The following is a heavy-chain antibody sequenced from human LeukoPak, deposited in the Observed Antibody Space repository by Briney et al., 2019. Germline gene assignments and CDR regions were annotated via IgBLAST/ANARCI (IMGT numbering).Heavy chain of an antibody. CDR1: GFTFSSYG. CDR2: ISYDGSNK. V-gene: IGHV3-30*18. Sequence: GGSLRLSCAASGFTFSSYGMHWVRQAPGKGLEWVAVISYDGSNKYYADSVKGRFTISRDNSKNTLYMQMNSLRAEDTAVYYCAKGRGYNYWDGFDIWGQGTMVTVSS. CDR3: AKGRGYNYWDGFDI. J-gene: IGHJ3*02. D-gene: IGHD5-24*01.